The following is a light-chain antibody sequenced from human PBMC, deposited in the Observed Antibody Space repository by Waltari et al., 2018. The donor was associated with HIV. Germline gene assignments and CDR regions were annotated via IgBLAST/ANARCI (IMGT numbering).Light chain of an antibody. CDR3: FSYAGNNFLL. CDR2: DVS. J-gene: IGLJ2*01. V-gene: IGLV2-8*01. Sequence: QSALTQPPSASGSPGQSVTISCAGTSSDIGLYNFVSWYQHHPGQAPKLMFSDVSRRPSGFPDRFSGSKSGNTASLTFSGLQADDEATYYCFSYAGNNFLLFGGGTKLTVL. CDR1: SSDIGLYNF.